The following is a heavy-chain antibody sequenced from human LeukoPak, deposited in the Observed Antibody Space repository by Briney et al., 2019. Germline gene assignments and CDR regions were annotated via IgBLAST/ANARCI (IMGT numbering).Heavy chain of an antibody. V-gene: IGHV3-13*01. D-gene: IGHD2-2*03. J-gene: IGHJ3*02. CDR3: ARVDPRGHNDAFDI. CDR2: IGTAGDT. Sequence: PGGSLRLSCAASGFTFSSYDMHWVRQATGKGLEWVSAIGTAGDTYYPGSVKGRFTISRENAKNSLYLQMNSLRAGDTAVYYCARVDPRGHNDAFDIWGQGTMVTVSS. CDR1: GFTFSSYD.